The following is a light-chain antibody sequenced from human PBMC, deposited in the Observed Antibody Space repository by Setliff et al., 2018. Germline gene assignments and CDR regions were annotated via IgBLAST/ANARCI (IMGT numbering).Light chain of an antibody. CDR2: DVS. CDR3: SSYAGSNNFV. J-gene: IGLJ1*01. Sequence: QSALTQPASVSGSPGQSITISCTGTSSDVGGYNYVSWYQQHPGKAPKLMIYDVSNRPSGVSNRFSGSKSGNTASLTISGLQAEDEADYYCSSYAGSNNFVFGTGTKV. CDR1: SSDVGGYNY. V-gene: IGLV2-14*03.